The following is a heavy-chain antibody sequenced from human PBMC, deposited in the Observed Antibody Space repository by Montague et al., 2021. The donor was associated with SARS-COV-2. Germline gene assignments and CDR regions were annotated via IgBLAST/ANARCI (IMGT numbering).Heavy chain of an antibody. CDR3: AHRRGLLLSDAFDX. CDR2: VYWDDDK. J-gene: IGHJ3*02. V-gene: IGHV2-5*02. CDR1: GFSLSTSGAG. D-gene: IGHD1-26*01. Sequence: PALVKPTQTLTLTCTFSGFSLSTSGAGVGWIRQPPGKALEWLALVYWDDDKRYSPSLKSRLTITKDTSKNQVVLTMTNMDPVDTATYYCAHRRGLLLSDAFDXWGQGTMVTVSS.